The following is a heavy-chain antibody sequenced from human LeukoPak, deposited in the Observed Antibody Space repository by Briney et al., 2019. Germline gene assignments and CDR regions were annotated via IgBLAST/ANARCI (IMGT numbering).Heavy chain of an antibody. Sequence: ASVKVSCKVSGYTLTELSMHWVRQAPGKGLEWMGGFDPEDGETIYAQKFQGRVTMTEDTSTDTAYMELSSLRSEDTAVYYCARTPSAGVARASHDYWGQGTLVTASS. V-gene: IGHV1-24*01. CDR2: FDPEDGET. CDR1: GYTLTELS. D-gene: IGHD5-12*01. J-gene: IGHJ4*02. CDR3: ARTPSAGVARASHDY.